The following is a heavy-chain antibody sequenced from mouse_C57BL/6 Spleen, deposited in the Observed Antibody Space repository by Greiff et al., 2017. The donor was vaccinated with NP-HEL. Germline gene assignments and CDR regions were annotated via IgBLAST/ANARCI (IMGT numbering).Heavy chain of an antibody. CDR1: GYSITSGYY. V-gene: IGHV3-6*01. J-gene: IGHJ1*03. CDR3: ARGEYYYGSSLYWYFDV. CDR2: ISYDGSN. Sequence: EVKLQESGPGLVKPSQSLSLTCSVTGYSITSGYYWNWIRQFPGNKLEWMGYISYDGSNNYNPSLKNRISITRDTSKNQFFLKLNSVTTEDTATYYCARGEYYYGSSLYWYFDVWGTGTTVTVSS. D-gene: IGHD1-1*01.